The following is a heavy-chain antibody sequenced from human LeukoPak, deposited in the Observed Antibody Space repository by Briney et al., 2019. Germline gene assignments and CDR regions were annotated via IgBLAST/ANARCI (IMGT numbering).Heavy chain of an antibody. CDR1: GGSFSGYY. CDR3: ARRRYYDSTGYLD. Sequence: SETLSLTCAVYGGSFSGYYWSWIRQPPGKGLEWIGEINHSGSTNYNPSLKSRVSISIDTSNNQFSLTLNSVTAADTALYFCARRRYYDSTGYLDWGQGTLVTVSS. V-gene: IGHV4-34*01. D-gene: IGHD3-22*01. CDR2: INHSGST. J-gene: IGHJ1*01.